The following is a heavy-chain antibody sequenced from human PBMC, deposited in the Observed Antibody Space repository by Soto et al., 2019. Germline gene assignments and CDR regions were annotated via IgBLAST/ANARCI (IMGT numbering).Heavy chain of an antibody. J-gene: IGHJ5*02. CDR3: ARSNSYYKDWFGP. CDR2: INPNSGGT. V-gene: IGHV1-2*02. Sequence: GASVKVSCKASGYTFTDYYINWVRQAPGQGLEWMGWINPNSGGTNYAQNFQGRVTMTRDMSISTAYMDLSRLKSDDTAVYYCARSNSYYKDWFGPWGQGTLVTVSS. D-gene: IGHD5-18*01. CDR1: GYTFTDYY.